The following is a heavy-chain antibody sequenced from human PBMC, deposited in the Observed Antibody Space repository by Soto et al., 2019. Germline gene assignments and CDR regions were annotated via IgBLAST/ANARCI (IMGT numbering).Heavy chain of an antibody. CDR2: ISWNSGSI. CDR1: GFTFDDDA. D-gene: IGHD5-18*01. Sequence: EVQLVESGGGLVQPGRSLRLSCAASGFTFDDDAMHWVRQAPGKGLEWVSGISWNSGSIGYADSVKGRFTISRDNAKNSLYLQMNSLRAEDTALYYCAKTCFSGVTGYYFDYWGQGTLVTVSS. CDR3: AKTCFSGVTGYYFDY. J-gene: IGHJ4*02. V-gene: IGHV3-9*01.